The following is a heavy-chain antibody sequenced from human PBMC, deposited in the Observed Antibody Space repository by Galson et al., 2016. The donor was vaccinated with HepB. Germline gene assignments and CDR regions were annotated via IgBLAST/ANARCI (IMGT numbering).Heavy chain of an antibody. CDR3: GRARYYDDWGQ. Sequence: TLRLYCAASTFTFSNHWMSWFRQAPGKGLEWVANIKQDASDKNYVDSVKGRFTISRDNAQRSLFLQLNSLRAEDTALYYCGRARYYDDWGQWGPGTLVTVSS. CDR2: IKQDASDK. CDR1: TFTFSNHW. J-gene: IGHJ4*02. V-gene: IGHV3-7*01. D-gene: IGHD3-22*01.